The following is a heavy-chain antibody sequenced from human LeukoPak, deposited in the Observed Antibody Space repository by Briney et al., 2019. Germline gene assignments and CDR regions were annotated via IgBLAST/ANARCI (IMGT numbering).Heavy chain of an antibody. J-gene: IGHJ3*02. CDR2: IYTSGST. CDR1: GGSISSYY. D-gene: IGHD3-16*02. CDR3: ARGPYDYVWGSYRHFIDAFDI. Sequence: SETLSLTCTVSGGSISSYYWSWIRQPAGKGLEWIGRIYTSGSTNYNPSPKSRVTMSVDTSKNQFSLKLSSVTAADTAVYYCARGPYDYVWGSYRHFIDAFDIWGQGTMVTVSS. V-gene: IGHV4-4*07.